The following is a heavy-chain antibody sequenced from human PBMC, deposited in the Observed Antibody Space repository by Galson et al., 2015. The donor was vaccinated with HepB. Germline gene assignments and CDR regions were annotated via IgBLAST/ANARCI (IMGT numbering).Heavy chain of an antibody. D-gene: IGHD6-19*01. Sequence: QSGAEVRKPGESLKISCKGSGYSFTSYWIGWVRQMPGKGLEWMGIIYPGDSDTRYSPSFQGQVTISADKSISTAYLQWSSLKASDTAMYYCARLIDLSGWPHEGWFDPWGQGTLVTVSS. CDR1: GYSFTSYW. CDR3: ARLIDLSGWPHEGWFDP. CDR2: IYPGDSDT. V-gene: IGHV5-51*03. J-gene: IGHJ5*02.